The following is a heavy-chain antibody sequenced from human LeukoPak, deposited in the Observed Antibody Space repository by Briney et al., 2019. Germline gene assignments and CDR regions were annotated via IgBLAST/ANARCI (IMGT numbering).Heavy chain of an antibody. D-gene: IGHD6-19*01. V-gene: IGHV4-39*07. CDR2: IYYSGST. Sequence: PSETLSLTCTVSGGSISSSSYYWGWIRQPPGKGLEWIGSIYYSGSTYYNPSLKSRVTISVDTSKNQFSLKLSSVTAADTAVYYCARVPQWLGYYFDYWGQGTLVTVSS. CDR3: ARVPQWLGYYFDY. CDR1: GGSISSSSYY. J-gene: IGHJ4*02.